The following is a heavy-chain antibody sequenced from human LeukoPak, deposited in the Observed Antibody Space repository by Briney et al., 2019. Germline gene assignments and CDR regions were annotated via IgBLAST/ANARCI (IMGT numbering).Heavy chain of an antibody. CDR2: MNPNSGNT. D-gene: IGHD3-10*01. CDR1: AYIFTSYD. V-gene: IGHV1-8*01. Sequence: ASALVPCKASAYIFTSYDINCVRQPAGQRGEGMGWMNPNSGNTGYEQKFQGRVTMTRNTSISTAYMELSSLRSEDTAVYYCARGLEYYYGSGSYYYYYMDVWGKGTTVTVSS. CDR3: ARGLEYYYGSGSYYYYYMDV. J-gene: IGHJ6*03.